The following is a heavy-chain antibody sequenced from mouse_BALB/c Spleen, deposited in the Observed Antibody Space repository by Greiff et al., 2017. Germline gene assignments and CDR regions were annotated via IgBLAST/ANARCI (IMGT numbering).Heavy chain of an antibody. CDR2: ISSGGSYT. D-gene: IGHD6-2*01. Sequence: EVKLMESGGGLVKPGGSLKLSCAASGFTFSSYAMSWVRQTPEKRLEWVATISSGGSYTYYPDSVKGRFTISRDNAKNTLYLQMSSLRSEDTAMYYCARVSPGFAYWGQGTLVTVSA. CDR1: GFTFSSYA. CDR3: ARVSPGFAY. J-gene: IGHJ3*01. V-gene: IGHV5-9-3*01.